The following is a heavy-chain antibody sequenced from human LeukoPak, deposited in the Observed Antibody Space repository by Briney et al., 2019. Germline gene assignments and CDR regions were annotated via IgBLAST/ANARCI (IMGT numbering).Heavy chain of an antibody. Sequence: WASVKVSCKASGYTFTGYYMHWVRQAPGQGLEWMGIINPSGGSTSYAQKFQGRVTMTRDMSTSTVYMELSSLRSEDTAVYYCARDCGITMVRGKPLVDWGQGTLVTVSS. D-gene: IGHD3-10*01. CDR2: INPSGGST. V-gene: IGHV1-46*01. J-gene: IGHJ4*02. CDR1: GYTFTGYY. CDR3: ARDCGITMVRGKPLVD.